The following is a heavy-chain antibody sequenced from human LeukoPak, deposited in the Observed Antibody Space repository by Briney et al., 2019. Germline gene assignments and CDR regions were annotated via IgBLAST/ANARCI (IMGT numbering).Heavy chain of an antibody. D-gene: IGHD3-3*01. CDR3: ARAPIGVVTFFDY. CDR1: GGSISSGDYY. CDR2: IYYSGST. J-gene: IGHJ4*02. Sequence: KASQTLSLTCTVSGGSISSGDYYWSWIRQPQGKGLEWIGYIYYSGSTYYNPSLKSRVTISVDTSKNQFSLKLSSVTAADTAVYYCARAPIGVVTFFDYWGQGTLVTVSS. V-gene: IGHV4-30-4*08.